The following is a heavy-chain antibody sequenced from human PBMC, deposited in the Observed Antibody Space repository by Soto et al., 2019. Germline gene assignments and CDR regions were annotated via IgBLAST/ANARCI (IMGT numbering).Heavy chain of an antibody. V-gene: IGHV3-23*01. CDR3: AKDRYCSSTSCSSLNS. CDR1: GFTFASYT. D-gene: IGHD2-2*01. J-gene: IGHJ5*02. CDR2: ISGRAGNT. Sequence: GGSLRLSCAASGFTFASYTMTWVRQAPGKGLEWVSVISGRAGNTYYADSVKGRFTISRDNSKNTLYLYMSSLRAEDTALYYCAKDRYCSSTSCSSLNSWGQGALVTVSS.